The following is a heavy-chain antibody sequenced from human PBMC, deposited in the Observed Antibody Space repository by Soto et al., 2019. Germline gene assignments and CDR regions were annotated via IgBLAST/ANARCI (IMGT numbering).Heavy chain of an antibody. CDR1: GYTLTELS. J-gene: IGHJ5*02. D-gene: IGHD3-3*02. CDR2: FDPEDGET. Sequence: ASVKVSGKVSGYTLTELSMHWVRQAPGKGLEWMGGFDPEDGETIYAQKFQGRVTMTEDTSTDTAYMELSSLRSEDTAVYYCRASSLAKDWFDPWGQGTLVTVSS. V-gene: IGHV1-24*01. CDR3: RASSLAKDWFDP.